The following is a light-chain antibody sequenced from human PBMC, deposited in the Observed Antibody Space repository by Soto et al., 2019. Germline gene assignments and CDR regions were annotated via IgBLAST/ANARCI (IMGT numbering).Light chain of an antibody. V-gene: IGKV4-1*01. CDR1: QSVLYSSNNKNY. CDR3: QQYYSTPPWT. Sequence: DIVMTQSPDSLAVSLGERATINCKSSQSVLYSSNNKNYLAWYQQKPGQPPKLLIYWASTRESGVPDRFSGSASGTDSTLTISSLQAEDVAVYYCQQYYSTPPWTFGQGTKVEIK. CDR2: WAS. J-gene: IGKJ1*01.